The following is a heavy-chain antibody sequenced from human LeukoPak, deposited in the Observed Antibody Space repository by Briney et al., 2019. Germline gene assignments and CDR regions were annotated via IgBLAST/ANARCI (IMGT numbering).Heavy chain of an antibody. CDR2: ISAYNGNT. Sequence: GASVKVSCKASGYTFTCYGTSWLRQAPGQGLEWMGWISAYNGNTNYAQKLQGRVTMTTDTSTSTAYMELRSLRSDDTAVYYCARDPWATYSDYDSSYWGQGTLVTVSS. V-gene: IGHV1-18*01. CDR1: GYTFTCYG. CDR3: ARDPWATYSDYDSSY. J-gene: IGHJ4*02. D-gene: IGHD5-12*01.